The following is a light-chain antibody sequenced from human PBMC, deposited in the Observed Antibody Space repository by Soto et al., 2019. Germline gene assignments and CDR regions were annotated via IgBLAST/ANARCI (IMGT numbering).Light chain of an antibody. V-gene: IGKV1-27*01. CDR1: QGIRNF. J-gene: IGKJ3*01. Sequence: DIQMTQSPTSLSASVGDRVTITCRASQGIRNFVAWYQQKPGKAPKLLIYAASTLQSGVPSRFSGSGSGTDFTLTINSLQPEDVATYFCQEYSSVPVFVPGTKVEIK. CDR2: AAS. CDR3: QEYSSVPV.